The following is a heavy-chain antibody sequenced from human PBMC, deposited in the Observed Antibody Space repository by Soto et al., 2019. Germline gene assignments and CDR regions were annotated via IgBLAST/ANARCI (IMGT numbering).Heavy chain of an antibody. V-gene: IGHV1-69*12. CDR2: ILTIFGTA. CDR1: GGTFSSYA. J-gene: IGHJ6*02. Sequence: QVQLVQSGAEVKKPGSSVKVSCKASGGTFSSYAISWVRQAPGQGLEWMGGILTIFGTANYAQKFQGRVTITADESTSTAYMERSSLRSEVTAVYYCARVGLIRAVAGTIYGMDVWGQGTTVTVSS. CDR3: ARVGLIRAVAGTIYGMDV. D-gene: IGHD6-19*01.